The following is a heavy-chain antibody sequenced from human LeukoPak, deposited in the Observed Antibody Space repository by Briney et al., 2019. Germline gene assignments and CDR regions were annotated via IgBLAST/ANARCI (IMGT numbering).Heavy chain of an antibody. Sequence: ASVKVSCKASGGTFSSYAISWVRQAPGQGLEWMGRIIPILGIANYAQKPQGRVTMTTDTSTSTAYMELRSLRSDDTAVYYCARDLAGFDYWGQGTLVTISS. CDR3: ARDLAGFDY. CDR2: IIPILGIA. CDR1: GGTFSSYA. J-gene: IGHJ4*02. D-gene: IGHD2-21*01. V-gene: IGHV1-69*04.